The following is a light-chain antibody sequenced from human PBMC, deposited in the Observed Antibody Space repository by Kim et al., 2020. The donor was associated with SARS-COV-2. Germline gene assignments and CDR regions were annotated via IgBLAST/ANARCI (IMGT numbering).Light chain of an antibody. CDR1: RSVSTF. V-gene: IGKV3-11*01. Sequence: LSPGERAPLSCRAGRSVSTFLAWYQQRLGQAPRLLIYDASNGAAGVPARFSASGSGTDFTLTISSLEPDDFAIYYCQQRYSWPRTFGQGTKVDIK. J-gene: IGKJ1*01. CDR3: QQRYSWPRT. CDR2: DAS.